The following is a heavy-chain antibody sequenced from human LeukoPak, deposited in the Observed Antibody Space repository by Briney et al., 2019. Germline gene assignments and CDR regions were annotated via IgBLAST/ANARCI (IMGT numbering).Heavy chain of an antibody. CDR1: GFSVSSNY. V-gene: IGHV3-53*01. J-gene: IGHJ4*02. D-gene: IGHD6-13*01. Sequence: GGSLRLSCAASGFSVSSNYISWVRQAPGKGLEWVCVIYSGGTTYYADSVNGRFTISRDNSKNTLYPQMNSLRAEDTAVYYCASSISSWYGAGYWGQGTLVTVSS. CDR2: IYSGGTT. CDR3: ASSISSWYGAGY.